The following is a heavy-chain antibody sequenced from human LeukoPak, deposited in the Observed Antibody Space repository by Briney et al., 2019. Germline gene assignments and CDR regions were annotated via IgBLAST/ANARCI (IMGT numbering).Heavy chain of an antibody. V-gene: IGHV4-34*01. CDR3: TSNIVVEQEDAFDI. J-gene: IGHJ3*02. D-gene: IGHD2-2*01. CDR2: INHSGST. CDR1: GGSFSGYY. Sequence: SETLSLTCAVYGGSFSGYYWSWIRQPPGKGLEWIGEINHSGSTNYNPSLKSRATISVDTSKTKFSLKLSSVTAAYTTVYYCTSNIVVEQEDAFDIWGQGTMVTVSS.